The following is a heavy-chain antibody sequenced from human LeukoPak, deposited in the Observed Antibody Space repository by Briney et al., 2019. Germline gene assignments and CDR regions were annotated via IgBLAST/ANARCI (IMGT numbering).Heavy chain of an antibody. CDR3: ARRGYIRYFDL. J-gene: IGHJ2*01. CDR2: IFYSGST. Sequence: SETLSLTCTVSSGSISTSNYYWGWVRQPPGKALEWIGNIFYSGSTYYSPSLKSRVTISLDTSRNQFSLKLNSVTAADTAVYYCARRGYIRYFDLWGRGTLVTVSS. D-gene: IGHD3-22*01. V-gene: IGHV4-39*07. CDR1: SGSISTSNYY.